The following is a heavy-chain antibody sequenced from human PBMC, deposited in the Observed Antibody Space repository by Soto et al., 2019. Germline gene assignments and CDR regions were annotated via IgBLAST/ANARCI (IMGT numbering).Heavy chain of an antibody. CDR1: GFTFSNYG. D-gene: IGHD3-16*01. Sequence: QVQLVESGGGVVQPGRSLRLSCTASGFTFSNYGMHWVRQAPGKGLKWVAVISYDGSNKYYADSVKGLFTISRDNSKNTLYLQMNSLRAEDTAVYYCARGRDYLGGDFDYWGQGTLVTVSS. CDR3: ARGRDYLGGDFDY. V-gene: IGHV3-30-3*01. CDR2: ISYDGSNK. J-gene: IGHJ4*02.